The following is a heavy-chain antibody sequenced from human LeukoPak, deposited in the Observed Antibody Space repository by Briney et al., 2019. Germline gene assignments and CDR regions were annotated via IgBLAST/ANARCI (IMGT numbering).Heavy chain of an antibody. CDR3: AKDYGPLSSY. V-gene: IGHV3-30*18. Sequence: PGGSLRLSCAASGFTFSSCCMHWVRQAPGKGQEWVAVISYDGSNKYYADSVKGRFTISRDNSKNTLYLQMNSLRAEDTALYYCAKDYGPLSSYWGQGTLVTVSS. J-gene: IGHJ4*02. D-gene: IGHD4-17*01. CDR2: ISYDGSNK. CDR1: GFTFSSCC.